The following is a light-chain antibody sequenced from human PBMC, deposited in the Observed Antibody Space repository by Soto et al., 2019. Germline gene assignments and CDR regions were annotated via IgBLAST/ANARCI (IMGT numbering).Light chain of an antibody. CDR1: QSVGTN. Sequence: EIVMTQSPATLSVSPGERATLSCRAGQSVGTNLAWYQQRRGQAPRLLIYRASTRATGIPARFSGSGSGTEFTLTISSLQSEDFALYYCQQYNSWHLMYTVGQGTKVDIK. CDR3: QQYNSWHLMYT. CDR2: RAS. V-gene: IGKV3-15*01. J-gene: IGKJ2*01.